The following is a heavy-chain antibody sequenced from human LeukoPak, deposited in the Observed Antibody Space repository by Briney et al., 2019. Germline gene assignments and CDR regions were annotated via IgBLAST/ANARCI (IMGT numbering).Heavy chain of an antibody. J-gene: IGHJ5*01. V-gene: IGHV3-23*01. Sequence: PGGSLRLSCAASGFTFSSYAMNWVRQAPGKGLEWVSSGHSDGTTYYADSVKGRFTISRDNSKNTLSLQMNSLRAEDTAVYYCAKGSCIAARPTIWFDSWGQGTLVTVSS. D-gene: IGHD6-6*01. CDR2: SGHSDGTT. CDR3: AKGSCIAARPTIWFDS. CDR1: GFTFSSYA.